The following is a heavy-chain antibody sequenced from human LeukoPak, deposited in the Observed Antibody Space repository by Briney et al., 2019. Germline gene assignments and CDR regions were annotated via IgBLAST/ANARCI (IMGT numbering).Heavy chain of an antibody. J-gene: IGHJ3*02. Sequence: PGGSLRLSCAASGFTFSNYWMSWVRQAPGKGLEWVANMNQDGSEKHYVDPMKGRFTISRDNAKNSLYLQMNSLRAEDTAVYYCARDRGTRSSRAKTRIAAAGTSNDAFDIWGQGTMVTVSS. CDR1: GFTFSNYW. V-gene: IGHV3-7*01. CDR3: ARDRGTRSSRAKTRIAAAGTSNDAFDI. D-gene: IGHD6-13*01. CDR2: MNQDGSEK.